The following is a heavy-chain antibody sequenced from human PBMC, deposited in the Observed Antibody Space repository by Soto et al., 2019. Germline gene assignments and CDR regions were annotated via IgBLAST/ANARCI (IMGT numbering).Heavy chain of an antibody. J-gene: IGHJ6*02. V-gene: IGHV1-18*01. Sequence: GASVKVSCKASGYTFTSYGISWVRQAPGQGLEWMGWVSAYDGDTNYAQKLQGRVTMTTDTSTTTAYMELRSLRSDDTAVYYCARGGRIVVVPAAIYYYYGMDVWGQGTTVTVSS. D-gene: IGHD2-2*01. CDR2: VSAYDGDT. CDR1: GYTFTSYG. CDR3: ARGGRIVVVPAAIYYYYGMDV.